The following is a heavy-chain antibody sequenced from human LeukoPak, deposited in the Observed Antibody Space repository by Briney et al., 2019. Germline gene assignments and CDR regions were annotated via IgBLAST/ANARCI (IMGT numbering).Heavy chain of an antibody. J-gene: IGHJ6*03. CDR1: GYTFTSYG. D-gene: IGHD3-10*02. CDR2: ISAHNGNT. Sequence: AASVKVSCKASGYTFTSYGISWVRQAPGQGLEWMGWISAHNGNTNYAQKLQGRVTMTTDTSTSTAYMELRSLRSDDTAVYYCARSLRVRGVPDYMDVWGKGTTVIISS. V-gene: IGHV1-18*01. CDR3: ARSLRVRGVPDYMDV.